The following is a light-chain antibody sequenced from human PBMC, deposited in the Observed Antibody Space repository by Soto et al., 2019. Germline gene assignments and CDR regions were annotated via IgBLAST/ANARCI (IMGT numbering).Light chain of an antibody. CDR3: QQHYGPPFA. Sequence: EIGLKQSPATLWLSPWLIATLSFRSSQSIINHLGWDQQQPGQAPSLIIYATSNRATGTPARFSGSGSGTDFTITFSIRKAEAVAVYYCQQHYGPPFAFCQVTLLEIK. V-gene: IGKV3-11*01. CDR2: ATS. J-gene: IGKJ5*01. CDR1: QSIINH.